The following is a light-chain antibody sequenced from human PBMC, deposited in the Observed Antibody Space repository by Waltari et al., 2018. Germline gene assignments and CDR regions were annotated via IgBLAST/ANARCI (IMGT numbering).Light chain of an antibody. J-gene: IGKJ2*01. CDR1: QSVNTK. Sequence: EIVMTQSPATLSVSPGERATLSCRASQSVNTKLAWYQQKRGQAPRLLIYGASNGATGIPARFSGSGSGTEFTLTISSLQPEDFAVYYCQQHNNWPYTFGQGTKLEIK. CDR2: GAS. CDR3: QQHNNWPYT. V-gene: IGKV3-15*01.